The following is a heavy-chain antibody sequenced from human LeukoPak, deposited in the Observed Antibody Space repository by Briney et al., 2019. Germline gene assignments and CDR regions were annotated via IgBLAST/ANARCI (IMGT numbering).Heavy chain of an antibody. CDR1: GYTFTSYY. J-gene: IGHJ6*02. D-gene: IGHD1-26*01. CDR2: TNPSSGAT. CDR3: ARATNFYYYYGMDV. V-gene: IGHV1-46*01. Sequence: EASVKVSRKTSGYTFTSYYIHWVRQAPGQGLEWMGITNPSSGATNYAQKFQGRVTMTRDTSTSTVYMELSSQTSEDTAVYYCARATNFYYYYGMDVWGQGTTVTVSS.